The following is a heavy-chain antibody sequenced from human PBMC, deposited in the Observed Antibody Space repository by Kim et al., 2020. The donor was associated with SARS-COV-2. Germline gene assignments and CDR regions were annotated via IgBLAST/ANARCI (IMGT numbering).Heavy chain of an antibody. CDR3: ARHFRGTSIRFLGLYHFGS. J-gene: IGHJ4*02. CDR2: VYYTGAT. V-gene: IGHV4-39*01. CDR1: GGSISSSGYY. D-gene: IGHD2-2*02. Sequence: SETLSLTCTVSGGSISSSGYYWGWIRQPPGKGLEWIGSVYYTGATYYDPSLKSRVTISVDTSKNQFSLKLNSVTAADTVVYYGARHFRGTSIRFLGLYHFGSCGQRTLVTVSS.